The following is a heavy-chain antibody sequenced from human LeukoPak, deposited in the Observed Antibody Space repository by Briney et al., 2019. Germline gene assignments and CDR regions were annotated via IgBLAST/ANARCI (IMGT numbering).Heavy chain of an antibody. V-gene: IGHV5-51*01. CDR2: IYPSDSDT. J-gene: IGHJ4*02. D-gene: IGHD5-12*01. CDR3: ARPSNSGYDF. CDR1: RYIFSNYW. Sequence: PGESLKISCNASRYIFSNYWISWVRQMPGKGLEWMGIIYPSDSDTRYSPSFQGQVTISADKSISAAYLQWSSLKASDTAMYYCARPSNSGYDFWGQGALVTVSS.